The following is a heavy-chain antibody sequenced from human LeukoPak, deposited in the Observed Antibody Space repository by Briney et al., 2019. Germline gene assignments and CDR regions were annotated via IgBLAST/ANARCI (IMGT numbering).Heavy chain of an antibody. Sequence: GGSLRLSCAASGFTFSSSWMSWVRQAPGKGLEWVTNIKPDGSEKYYVNSVKGRFTISRDNAKNSLYLQMNSLRVEDTAVYYCGREWAVDFWGQGTLVTVSS. CDR2: IKPDGSEK. J-gene: IGHJ4*02. V-gene: IGHV3-7*01. CDR3: GREWAVDF. CDR1: GFTFSSSW.